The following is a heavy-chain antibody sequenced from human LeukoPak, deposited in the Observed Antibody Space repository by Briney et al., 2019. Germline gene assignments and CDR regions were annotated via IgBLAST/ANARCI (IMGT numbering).Heavy chain of an antibody. J-gene: IGHJ6*03. V-gene: IGHV4-34*01. CDR3: ARGYYDFWSGYSGYYYMDV. Sequence: SETLSLTCAVYGGSFSGYYWSWIRQPPGKGLEWIGEINHSGSTNYNPSLKSRVTISVATSKTQFSLKLSAVTAADTAVYYCARGYYDFWSGYSGYYYMDVWGKGTTVTVSS. CDR1: GGSFSGYY. CDR2: INHSGST. D-gene: IGHD3-3*01.